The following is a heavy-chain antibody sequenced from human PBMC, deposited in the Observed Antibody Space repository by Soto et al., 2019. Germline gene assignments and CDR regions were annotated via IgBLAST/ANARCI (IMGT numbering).Heavy chain of an antibody. J-gene: IGHJ6*02. D-gene: IGHD3-10*01. CDR2: ISSSGSSI. Sequence: QVQLVESGGGLVKPGGSLRLSCAASGLTFSDCYMNWIRQAPGKGLEWVSYISSSGSSINYAGSVKGRFTISRDNAKNSLYLQMNSLRAEDTAIYYCARIRFGDWGYAMVVWGQGTTVTVSS. V-gene: IGHV3-11*01. CDR3: ARIRFGDWGYAMVV. CDR1: GLTFSDCY.